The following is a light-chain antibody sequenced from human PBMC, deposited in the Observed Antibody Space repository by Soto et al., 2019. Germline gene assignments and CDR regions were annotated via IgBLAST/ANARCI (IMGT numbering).Light chain of an antibody. CDR1: QGIRND. V-gene: IGKV1-17*02. CDR2: AAS. Sequence: DIQMTQSPSSVSASVGDRATITCRASQGIRNDLSWFQQKPGKAPKRLIYAASSLQSGVPSRFSGSGSGTEFTLTISNLQPEDFATYYCLQHNNFPRTFGQETKVDIK. J-gene: IGKJ1*01. CDR3: LQHNNFPRT.